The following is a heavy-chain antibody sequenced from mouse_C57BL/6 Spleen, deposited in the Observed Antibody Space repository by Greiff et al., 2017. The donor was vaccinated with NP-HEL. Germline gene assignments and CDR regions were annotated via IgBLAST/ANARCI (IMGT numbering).Heavy chain of an antibody. CDR2: INPSSGGT. J-gene: IGHJ3*01. D-gene: IGHD2-4*01. Sequence: EVQLQQSGPELVKPGASVKISCKASGYTFTGYYMNWVKQSPEKSLEWIGEINPSSGGTNYNEKFKTTATLTVDKAASTGYMQLNSLTSEDSAVYYCARRDNDSRGWFAYWGQGTLVTVSA. CDR3: ARRDNDSRGWFAY. CDR1: GYTFTGYY. V-gene: IGHV1-42*01.